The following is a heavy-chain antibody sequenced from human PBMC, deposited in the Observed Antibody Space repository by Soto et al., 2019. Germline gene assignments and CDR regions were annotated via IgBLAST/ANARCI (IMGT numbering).Heavy chain of an antibody. CDR2: INVYNGNT. Sequence: ASVKVSCKASGYTFTSNSIGWVRQAPGQGLEWMGWINVYNGNTKYAQQLQGRVTLTTDTSTSTAYMDLRSLRSDDTAAYYCARISSDSSGWLPDYWGQRTLVTVSS. CDR3: ARISSDSSGWLPDY. J-gene: IGHJ4*02. CDR1: GYTFTSNS. D-gene: IGHD6-19*01. V-gene: IGHV1-18*04.